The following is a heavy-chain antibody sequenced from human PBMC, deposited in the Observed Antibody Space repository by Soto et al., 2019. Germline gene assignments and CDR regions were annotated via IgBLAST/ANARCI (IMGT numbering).Heavy chain of an antibody. J-gene: IGHJ3*02. V-gene: IGHV4-39*01. CDR1: GGSISSSSYY. D-gene: IGHD3-22*01. Sequence: SETLSLTCTVSGGSISSSSYYWGWIRQPPGKGLEWIGSIYYSGSTYYNPSLKSRVTISVDTSKNQFSLKLSSVTAADTAVYYCATSIRDSSGYYFSLAPDVFDIWGQGTMVTFSS. CDR2: IYYSGST. CDR3: ATSIRDSSGYYFSLAPDVFDI.